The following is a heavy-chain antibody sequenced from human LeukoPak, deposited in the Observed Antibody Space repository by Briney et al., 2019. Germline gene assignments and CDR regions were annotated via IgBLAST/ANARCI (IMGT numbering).Heavy chain of an antibody. CDR2: ISGSGRDT. CDR1: GLTFSSYA. V-gene: IGHV3-23*01. Sequence: PGGSLRLSCAASGLTFSSYAMNWVRQAPGKGLEWVSTISGSGRDTDYTDSVKGRFTISRDNSKNTLYLQMNSLRAEDTAVYYCAKDASAGGSYYFDFWGQGTLVTVSS. D-gene: IGHD6-13*01. J-gene: IGHJ4*02. CDR3: AKDASAGGSYYFDF.